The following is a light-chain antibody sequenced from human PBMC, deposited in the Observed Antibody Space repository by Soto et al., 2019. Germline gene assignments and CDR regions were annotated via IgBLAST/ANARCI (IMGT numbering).Light chain of an antibody. Sequence: EIVLAQSPDTLSLSPGERATLSCRASESVNRVYLAWYQHKPGQTPRLLIFGASESATGIPDRFSGSGSGTDLTLTISRLEPEDFAVYYCQQYVTPPFTFGPGTKVDI. CDR3: QQYVTPPFT. CDR2: GAS. V-gene: IGKV3-20*01. J-gene: IGKJ3*01. CDR1: ESVNRVY.